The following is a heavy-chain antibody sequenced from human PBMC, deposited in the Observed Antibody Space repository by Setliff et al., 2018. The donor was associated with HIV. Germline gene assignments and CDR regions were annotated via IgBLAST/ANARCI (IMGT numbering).Heavy chain of an antibody. V-gene: IGHV5-51*01. CDR1: GYKFTDYW. J-gene: IGHJ4*02. CDR2: IYPGDSDT. CDR3: ARPSYSGYDYSFDY. D-gene: IGHD5-12*01. Sequence: GESLKIPCKGFGYKFTDYWVGWVRQMPGKGLEWMGIIYPGDSDTRYSPSFQGQVTISADKSISTAYLQWSSLKASDTAMYYCARPSYSGYDYSFDYWGQGTLVTVSS.